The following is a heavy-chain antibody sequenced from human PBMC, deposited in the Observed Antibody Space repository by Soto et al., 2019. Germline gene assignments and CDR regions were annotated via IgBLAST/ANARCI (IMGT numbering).Heavy chain of an antibody. D-gene: IGHD6-6*01. CDR3: ARDRERYSSSSHYFDY. Sequence: GGSLRLSCAASGFTFSSYAMHWVRQAPGKGLEWVAVISYDGSNKYYADSVKGRFTISRDNSKNTLYLQMNSLRAEDTAVYYCARDRERYSSSSHYFDYWGQGTLVTVSS. CDR1: GFTFSSYA. J-gene: IGHJ4*02. CDR2: ISYDGSNK. V-gene: IGHV3-30-3*01.